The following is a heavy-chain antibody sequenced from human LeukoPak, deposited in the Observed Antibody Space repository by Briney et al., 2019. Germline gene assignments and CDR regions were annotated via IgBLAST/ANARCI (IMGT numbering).Heavy chain of an antibody. D-gene: IGHD4-17*01. CDR1: GFTFDDYA. CDR3: AKDPLHDYGDYFDY. V-gene: IGHV3-9*01. Sequence: PGGSLRLSCAASGFTFDDYAMHWVRQAPGEGLEWVSGISWNSGSIGYADSVKGRFTISRDNAKNSLYLQMNSLRAEDTALYYCAKDPLHDYGDYFDYWGQGTLVTVSS. J-gene: IGHJ4*02. CDR2: ISWNSGSI.